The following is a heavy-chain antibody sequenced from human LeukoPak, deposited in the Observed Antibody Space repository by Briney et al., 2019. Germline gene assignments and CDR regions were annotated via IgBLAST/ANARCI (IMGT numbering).Heavy chain of an antibody. CDR3: ALLYYDFWSGYFPN. V-gene: IGHV4-39*01. Sequence: SETLSLTCTVSSGSISSSSYYWGWIRQPPGKGLEWIGSIYYSGSTYYNPSLKSRVTISVDTSKNQFSLKLSSVTAADTAVYYCALLYYDFWSGYFPNWGQGTLVTVSS. CDR1: SGSISSSSYY. CDR2: IYYSGST. J-gene: IGHJ4*02. D-gene: IGHD3-3*01.